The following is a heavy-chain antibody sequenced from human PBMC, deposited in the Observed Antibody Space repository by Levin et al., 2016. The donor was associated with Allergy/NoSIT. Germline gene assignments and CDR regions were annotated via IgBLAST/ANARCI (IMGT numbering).Heavy chain of an antibody. Sequence: GESLKISCAASGFTFSYYAMHWVRQAPGKGLEWVALISYDGDYKYYADSVKGRFTISRDMSQNTLYLQMDSLISEDSAVYFCGRTDDYGGNSVNFDYWGQGTLVTVSS. CDR3: GRTDDYGGNSVNFDY. D-gene: IGHD4-23*01. CDR1: GFTFSYYA. CDR2: ISYDGDYK. V-gene: IGHV3-30*04. J-gene: IGHJ4*02.